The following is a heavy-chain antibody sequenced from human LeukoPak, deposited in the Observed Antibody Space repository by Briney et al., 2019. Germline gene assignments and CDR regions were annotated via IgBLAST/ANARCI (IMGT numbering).Heavy chain of an antibody. V-gene: IGHV4-59*08. J-gene: IGHJ6*03. D-gene: IGHD3-22*01. CDR3: ARNGDDSSGDYHFYMDV. Sequence: SETLSLTCTVSGGSISSYYWSWIRQPPGKGLEWIGYIYYSGSTNYNPSLKSRVTISVDTSKNQFSLKLSSVTAADTAVYYCARNGDDSSGDYHFYMDVWGKGTTVTVSS. CDR2: IYYSGST. CDR1: GGSISSYY.